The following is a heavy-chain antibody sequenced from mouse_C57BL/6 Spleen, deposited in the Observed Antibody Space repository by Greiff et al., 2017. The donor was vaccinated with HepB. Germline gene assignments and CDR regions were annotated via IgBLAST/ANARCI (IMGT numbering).Heavy chain of an antibody. Sequence: DVMLVESEGGLVQPGSSMKLSCTASGFTFSDYYMAWVRQVPEKGLEWVANINYDGSSTYYLDSLKSRFIISRDNAKNILYLQMSSLKSEDTATYYCAREHYYGSSTGYFDVWGTGTTVTVSS. CDR2: INYDGSST. V-gene: IGHV5-16*01. CDR3: AREHYYGSSTGYFDV. D-gene: IGHD1-1*01. CDR1: GFTFSDYY. J-gene: IGHJ1*03.